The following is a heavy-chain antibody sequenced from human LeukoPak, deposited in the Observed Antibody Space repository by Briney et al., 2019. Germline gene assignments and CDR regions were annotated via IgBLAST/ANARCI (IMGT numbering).Heavy chain of an antibody. D-gene: IGHD3/OR15-3a*01. J-gene: IGHJ4*02. CDR3: TRHPPYDYWSGYQGNYLDY. V-gene: IGHV3-15*01. Sequence: GGSLRLSCAASGFTFSNAWMSWVRQAPGKGLEWVGRIKSKTDGGTTDYAAPVKGRFTISRDDSKNTLYLQMNSLKIEDTAVYYCTRHPPYDYWSGYQGNYLDYWGRGTLVTVSS. CDR2: IKSKTDGGTT. CDR1: GFTFSNAW.